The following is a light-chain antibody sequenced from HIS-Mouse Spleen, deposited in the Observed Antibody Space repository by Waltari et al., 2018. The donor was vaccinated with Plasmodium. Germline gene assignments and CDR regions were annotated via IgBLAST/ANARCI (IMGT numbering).Light chain of an antibody. CDR2: QDS. CDR1: KLGDKY. CDR3: QAWDSSTVV. Sequence: SYELTQPPSVFVSPGQTASITCSGDKLGDKYACWYQQKPGQSPVLVIYQDSKRPSGIPERFSGSNPGNTATLTISGTQAMDEADYYCQAWDSSTVVFGGGTKLTVL. V-gene: IGLV3-1*01. J-gene: IGLJ2*01.